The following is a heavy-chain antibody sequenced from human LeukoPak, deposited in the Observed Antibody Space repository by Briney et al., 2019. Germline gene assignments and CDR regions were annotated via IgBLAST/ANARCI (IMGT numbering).Heavy chain of an antibody. V-gene: IGHV1-18*01. D-gene: IGHD6-19*01. CDR1: GYTFLTYD. CDR3: ARDISDIAVAGHFDS. J-gene: IGHJ4*02. Sequence: ASVKVSCKASGYTFLTYDISWVRQAPGQGLEWMGWISAYNGNTNYAQKFQGRVSMTTDTSTSTAYMDLRSLRSDDTAVYYCARDISDIAVAGHFDSWGQGTLVTVSS. CDR2: ISAYNGNT.